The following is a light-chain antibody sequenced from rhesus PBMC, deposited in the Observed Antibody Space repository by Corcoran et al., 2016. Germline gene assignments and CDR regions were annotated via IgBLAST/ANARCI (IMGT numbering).Light chain of an antibody. V-gene: IGKV1-94*01. CDR1: QVINKE. CDR3: LQDYTTPWT. CDR2: CAS. J-gene: IGKJ1*01. Sequence: DIQMTQSPSSLSASVGDRVTVTCRASQVINKELSWYQQKTGKAPTLLIYCASSLQTGVSSRFSGSGSGTDYTLTISSLQPEDVATYYCLQDYTTPWTFGQGTKVEIK.